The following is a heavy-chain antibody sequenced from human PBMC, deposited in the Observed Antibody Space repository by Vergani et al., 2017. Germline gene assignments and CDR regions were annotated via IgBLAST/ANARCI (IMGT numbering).Heavy chain of an antibody. CDR2: IIPIFGTA. V-gene: IGHV1-69*18. D-gene: IGHD3-10*01. J-gene: IGHJ4*02. CDR3: ARAGELSYGPNNNFDY. Sequence: QVQLVQSGAEVKKPGASVKVSCKASGYTFTSYYMHWVRQAPGQGLEWMGRIIPIFGTANYAQKFQGRVTITADESTSTAYMELSSLRSEDTAVYYCARAGELSYGPNNNFDYWGQGTLVTVSS. CDR1: GYTFTSYY.